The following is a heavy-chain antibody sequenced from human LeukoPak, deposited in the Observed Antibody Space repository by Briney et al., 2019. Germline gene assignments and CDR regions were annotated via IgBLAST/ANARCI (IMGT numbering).Heavy chain of an antibody. CDR2: IRQDGSET. J-gene: IGHJ5*02. V-gene: IGHV3-7*01. D-gene: IGHD5-24*01. CDR3: ARGMATSHLGWFDP. CDR1: GFTFTNYW. Sequence: GGSLRLSCAASGFTFTNYWMTWVRQAPGKGPEWVANIRQDGSETNYVDSVRGRFTISRDNAKNSLYLQMNSLRAEDTAVYYCARGMATSHLGWFDPWGQGTLVTVSS.